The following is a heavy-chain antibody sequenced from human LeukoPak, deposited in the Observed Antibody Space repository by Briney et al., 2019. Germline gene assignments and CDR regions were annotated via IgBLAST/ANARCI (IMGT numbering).Heavy chain of an antibody. CDR1: GGSISSSSYY. J-gene: IGHJ4*02. Sequence: SETLSLTCTVSGGSISSSSYYWGWIRQPPGKGLEWIGYIYYSGSTYYNPSLKSRVTISVDTSKNQFSLKLSSVTAADTAVYYCARGDYYDSSGYYSHFDYWGQGTLVTVSS. D-gene: IGHD3-22*01. CDR2: IYYSGST. V-gene: IGHV4-30-4*08. CDR3: ARGDYYDSSGYYSHFDY.